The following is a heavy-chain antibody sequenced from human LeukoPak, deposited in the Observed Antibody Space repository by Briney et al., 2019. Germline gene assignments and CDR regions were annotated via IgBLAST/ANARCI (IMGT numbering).Heavy chain of an antibody. CDR3: ARAANLAFDY. CDR1: GGSISSGGYY. CDR2: IYYSGST. Sequence: SEPLSLTCTLSGGSISSGGYYWSWIRQHPGKGLEWIGYIYYSGSTYYNPSLKSRVTISVDTSKNQFSLKLSSVTAADTAVYYCARAANLAFDYWGQGTLVTVSS. J-gene: IGHJ4*02. D-gene: IGHD1-14*01. V-gene: IGHV4-31*03.